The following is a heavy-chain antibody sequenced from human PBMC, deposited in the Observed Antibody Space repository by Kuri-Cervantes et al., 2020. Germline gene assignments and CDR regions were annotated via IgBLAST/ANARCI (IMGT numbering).Heavy chain of an antibody. J-gene: IGHJ5*02. D-gene: IGHD4-17*01. Sequence: GSLILSLAVYGGSLSGYYWSWIRQPPGKGLEWIGEINHSGSTNYNPSLKSRVTISVDTSKNQFSLKLSSVTAADTAVYYCARARLRGNWFDPWGQGTLVTVSS. CDR3: ARARLRGNWFDP. CDR2: INHSGST. V-gene: IGHV4-34*01. CDR1: GGSLSGYY.